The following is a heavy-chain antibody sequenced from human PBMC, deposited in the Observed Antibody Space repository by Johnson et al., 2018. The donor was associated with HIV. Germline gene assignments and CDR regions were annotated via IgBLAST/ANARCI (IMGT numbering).Heavy chain of an antibody. J-gene: IGHJ3*02. D-gene: IGHD5-18*01. Sequence: VLLVESGGGVVQPGGSLRLSCAASGFIVRSNYMNWVRQAPGQGLEWVSVIYSGGDTYYSDSVMGRFTISRDNAKNSLYLQMNSLRAEDTAVYYCARDCSYGSNDAFDIWGQGTMVTVSS. CDR2: IYSGGDT. V-gene: IGHV3-66*01. CDR3: ARDCSYGSNDAFDI. CDR1: GFIVRSNY.